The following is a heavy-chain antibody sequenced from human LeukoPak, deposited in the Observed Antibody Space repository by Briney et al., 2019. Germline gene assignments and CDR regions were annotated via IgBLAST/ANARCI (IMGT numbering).Heavy chain of an antibody. D-gene: IGHD2-2*01. J-gene: IGHJ5*02. CDR1: GGSISSYY. CDR3: ARVPQDCSSTSCFGDWFDP. Sequence: SETLSLTCTVSGGSISSYYWSWIRQPPGKGLEWIGYIYYSGSTNYNPSLKSRVTISVDTSKNQFSLKLSSVTAADTAVYYCARVPQDCSSTSCFGDWFDPWGQGTLVTVSS. V-gene: IGHV4-59*01. CDR2: IYYSGST.